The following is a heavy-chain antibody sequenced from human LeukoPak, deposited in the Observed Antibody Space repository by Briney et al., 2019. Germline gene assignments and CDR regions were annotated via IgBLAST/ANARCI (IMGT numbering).Heavy chain of an antibody. CDR2: INHSGST. CDR1: GGSFSGYY. V-gene: IGHV4-34*01. D-gene: IGHD7-27*01. J-gene: IGHJ4*02. Sequence: SETLSLTCAAYGGSFSGYYWSWIRQPPGKGLEWIGEINHSGSTNYNPSLKSRVTISVDTSKNQFSLKLSSVTAADTAVYYCANNWGSIDYWGQGTLVTVSS. CDR3: ANNWGSIDY.